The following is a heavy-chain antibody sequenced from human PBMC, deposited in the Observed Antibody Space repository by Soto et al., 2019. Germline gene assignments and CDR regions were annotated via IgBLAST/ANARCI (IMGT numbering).Heavy chain of an antibody. CDR1: GFTFSSYA. CDR2: ISGSGGST. Sequence: GGSLRLSCAASGFTFSSYAMSWVRQAPGKGLEWVSAISGSGGSTYYADSVKGRFTISRDNSKNTLYLQMNSLRAEDTAVYYCAKIYCSGGSCYSYAFDIWGQGTMVTVSS. V-gene: IGHV3-23*01. D-gene: IGHD2-15*01. CDR3: AKIYCSGGSCYSYAFDI. J-gene: IGHJ3*02.